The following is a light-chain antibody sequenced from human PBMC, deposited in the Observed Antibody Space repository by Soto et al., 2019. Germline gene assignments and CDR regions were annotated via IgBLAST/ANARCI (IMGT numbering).Light chain of an antibody. CDR3: TSYTTSNTDV. V-gene: IGLV2-14*03. CDR2: DVS. Sequence: QSALTQPASVSGSPGQSITISCTGSSTDIGGSNFVSWYQQHPGKAPKLIIYDVSDRPSGVSNRFSGSKSGNTASLSISGLQTEDEADYYCTSYTTSNTDVFGSGTKLTVL. CDR1: STDIGGSNF. J-gene: IGLJ1*01.